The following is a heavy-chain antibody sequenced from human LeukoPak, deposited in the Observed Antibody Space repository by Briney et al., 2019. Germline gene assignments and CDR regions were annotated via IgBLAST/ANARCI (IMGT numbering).Heavy chain of an antibody. CDR2: IYYSGST. D-gene: IGHD3-3*01. J-gene: IGHJ6*02. CDR1: GASVSGDY. CDR3: ARGGFSHYDFWSGYYTKSYYYYGMDV. V-gene: IGHV4-59*02. Sequence: SETLSLTCTVSGASVSGDYWSWIRQPPGKGLEWIGYIYYSGSTNYNPSLKSRVTISVDTSKNQFSLKLSSVTAADTAVYYCARGGFSHYDFWSGYYTKSYYYYGMDVWGQGTTVTVSS.